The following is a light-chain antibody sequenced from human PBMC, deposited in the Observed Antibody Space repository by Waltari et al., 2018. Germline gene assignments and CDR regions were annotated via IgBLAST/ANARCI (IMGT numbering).Light chain of an antibody. CDR3: LQHSNWPRFT. V-gene: IGKV3-11*01. J-gene: IGKJ3*01. Sequence: DIVLSQSPATLSLSPGERATLSCRASQSVSRNLAWYQQKPGQAPRLLSYDASNRATGIPVRFSGSGSGTDFTLTISSLGPEDFAVYYCLQHSNWPRFTFGPGTKVDIK. CDR1: QSVSRN. CDR2: DAS.